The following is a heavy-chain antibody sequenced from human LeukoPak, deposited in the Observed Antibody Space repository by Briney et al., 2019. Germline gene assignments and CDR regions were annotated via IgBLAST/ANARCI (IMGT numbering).Heavy chain of an antibody. D-gene: IGHD6-13*01. CDR1: GFTFDDYA. CDR2: ISWNSGSI. CDR3: AKDLFGSSWYYFDY. J-gene: IGHJ4*02. V-gene: IGHV3-9*01. Sequence: GRSLRLSCAASGFTFDDYAMHWVRQAPGKGLEWVSGISWNSGSIGYADSVKGRFTISRDNAKNSLYLQMNSLRAENTALYYCAKDLFGSSWYYFDYWGQGTLVTVSS.